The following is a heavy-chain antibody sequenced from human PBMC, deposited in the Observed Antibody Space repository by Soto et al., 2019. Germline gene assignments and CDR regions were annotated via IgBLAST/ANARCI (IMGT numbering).Heavy chain of an antibody. J-gene: IGHJ4*02. V-gene: IGHV3-23*01. D-gene: IGHD6-6*01. CDR3: ATVHSTSRSFDY. CDR1: GFTFSMSA. Sequence: EVQLLESGGCLVQPGGSLRLSCAASGFTFSMSAMTWVRQAPGKGLEWVSTTGLNGRTTYYADSVKGRFTVSRDNSKNTLDLQMSSLGAEDTAVYYCATVHSTSRSFDYWGQGTLVTVST. CDR2: TGLNGRTT.